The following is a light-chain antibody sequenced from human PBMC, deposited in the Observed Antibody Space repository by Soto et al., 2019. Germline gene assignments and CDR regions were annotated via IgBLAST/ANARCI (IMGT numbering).Light chain of an antibody. V-gene: IGKV3-15*01. CDR1: QSVSSK. CDR3: QQYNSFQWP. Sequence: VLPKCPATLSLSRGESAAHSCRASQSVSSKLAWYQQKPGEAPTLLINSASTRATGIPARFSGSGSGTEFTLIISSLQSEDSAVYYCQQYNSFQWPFGQGTNVDIK. CDR2: SAS. J-gene: IGKJ1*01.